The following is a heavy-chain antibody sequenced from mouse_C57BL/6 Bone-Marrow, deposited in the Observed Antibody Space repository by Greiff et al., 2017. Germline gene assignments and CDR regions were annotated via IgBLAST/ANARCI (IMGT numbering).Heavy chain of an antibody. Sequence: QVQLQQSGAELARPGASVKLSCKASGYTFTSYGISGVKQRTGQGLEWIGEIYPRSGNTYYNEKFKGKATLTAAKSSSTAYMELRSLTSEDSAVYFCARERSYGNYGTWFAYWVQGTLVTVSA. J-gene: IGHJ3*01. CDR2: IYPRSGNT. CDR3: ARERSYGNYGTWFAY. CDR1: GYTFTSYG. D-gene: IGHD2-1*01. V-gene: IGHV1-81*01.